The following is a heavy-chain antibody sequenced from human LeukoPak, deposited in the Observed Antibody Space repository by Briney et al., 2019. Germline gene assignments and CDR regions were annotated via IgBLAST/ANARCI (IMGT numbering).Heavy chain of an antibody. Sequence: SETLSLTCTVSGGSISSGGYYWSWIRQPPGKGLEWIGYIYHSGSTYYNPSLKSRVTISVDRSKNQFSLKLSSVTAADTAVYYCARSSSPAFDIWGQGTMVTVSS. CDR3: ARSSSPAFDI. D-gene: IGHD2-2*01. J-gene: IGHJ3*02. CDR1: GGSISSGGYY. CDR2: IYHSGST. V-gene: IGHV4-30-2*01.